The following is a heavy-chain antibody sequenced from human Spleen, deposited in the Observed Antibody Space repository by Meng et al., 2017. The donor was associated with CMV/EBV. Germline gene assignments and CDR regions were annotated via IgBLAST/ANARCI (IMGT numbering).Heavy chain of an antibody. D-gene: IGHD6-6*01. CDR3: ARDLPSIAARPYYYYGMDV. CDR2: ISAYNGNT. CDR1: GDTFSTST. J-gene: IGHJ6*02. V-gene: IGHV1-18*01. Sequence: ASVKVSCKPSGDTFSTSTISWLRLAPGQGLEWMGWISAYNGNTNYAQKLQGRVTMTTDTSTSTAYMELRSLRSDDTAVYYCARDLPSIAARPYYYYGMDVWGQGTTVTVSS.